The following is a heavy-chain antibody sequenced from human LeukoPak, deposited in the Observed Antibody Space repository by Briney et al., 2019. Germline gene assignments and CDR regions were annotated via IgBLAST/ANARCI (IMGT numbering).Heavy chain of an antibody. V-gene: IGHV1-69*13. CDR2: IIPIFGTA. Sequence: ASVKVSCKASGGTFSSYAISWVRQAPGQGLEWMGGIIPIFGTANYAQKFQGRVTITADESTSTAYMELSSLRSEDAAVYYCARGIAAALHWFDPWGQGTLVTVSS. D-gene: IGHD6-13*01. CDR3: ARGIAAALHWFDP. J-gene: IGHJ5*02. CDR1: GGTFSSYA.